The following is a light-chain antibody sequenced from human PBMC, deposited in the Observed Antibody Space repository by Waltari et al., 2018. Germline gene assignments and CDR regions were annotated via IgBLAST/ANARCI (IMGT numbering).Light chain of an antibody. J-gene: IGLJ2*01. V-gene: IGLV2-14*01. Sequence: QSALTQPASVSGSPGQSITISCTGTSSDVGGYNYVSWYQQHPGKAPKLMIYEVSNRPPGVSNRFSGSKSGNTASLTISGLQAEDEADYYCSSYTGSSNVVFGGGTKLTVL. CDR1: SSDVGGYNY. CDR2: EVS. CDR3: SSYTGSSNVV.